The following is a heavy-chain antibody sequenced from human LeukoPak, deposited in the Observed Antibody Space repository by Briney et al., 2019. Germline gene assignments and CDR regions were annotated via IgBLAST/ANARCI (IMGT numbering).Heavy chain of an antibody. V-gene: IGHV3-30*04. D-gene: IGHD3-10*01. J-gene: IGHJ4*02. Sequence: PGGSLRLSCAASGITFNSYAMHWVRQAPGKGLEWVAVISHDGSNRYYGDSVKGRFTISRDNSKNTLFLQMDSLRAEDTAVYYCASGYTYCYGSGSYHWGQGTLVTVSS. CDR3: ASGYTYCYGSGSYH. CDR2: ISHDGSNR. CDR1: GITFNSYA.